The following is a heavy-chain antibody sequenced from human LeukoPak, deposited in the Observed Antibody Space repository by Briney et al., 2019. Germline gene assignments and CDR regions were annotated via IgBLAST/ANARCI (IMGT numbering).Heavy chain of an antibody. J-gene: IGHJ6*03. CDR2: ISYDGSNK. V-gene: IGHV3-30*19. CDR1: KFTLSNYF. Sequence: GGSLRLSCAASKFTLSNYFMSWVRQAPGKGLEWVAVISYDGSNKYYADSVKGRFTISRDNSKNTLYLQMNSLRAEDTAVYYCARGPPYYDFWSGYHMVYYYYMDVWGKGTTVTVSS. D-gene: IGHD3-3*01. CDR3: ARGPPYYDFWSGYHMVYYYYMDV.